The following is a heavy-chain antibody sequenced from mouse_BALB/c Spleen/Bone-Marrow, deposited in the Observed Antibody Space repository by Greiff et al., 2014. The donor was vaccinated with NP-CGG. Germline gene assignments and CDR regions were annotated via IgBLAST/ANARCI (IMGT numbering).Heavy chain of an antibody. V-gene: IGHV1-14*01. Sequence: VQLKESGPELVKPGASVKMSCKASGYTFTSYVMHWVKQTPGQGLEWIGYINPYNDGTKYNEKFKGKATLTSDKSSSTAHMELSSLTSEDSAVYYCARGSTWAMDYWGQGTSVTVSS. D-gene: IGHD1-1*01. CDR1: GYTFTSYV. CDR2: INPYNDGT. J-gene: IGHJ4*01. CDR3: ARGSTWAMDY.